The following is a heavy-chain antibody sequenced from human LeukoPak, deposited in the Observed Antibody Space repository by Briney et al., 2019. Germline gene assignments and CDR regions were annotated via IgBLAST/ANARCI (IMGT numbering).Heavy chain of an antibody. CDR2: INPNSGGT. V-gene: IGHV1-2*02. Sequence: GASVKVSCKASGYTFTGYYMHWVRQAPGQGLEWMGWINPNSGGTNYAQKFQGRVTMTRDTSISTAYMELSRLRSNDTAVYYCARDLMSSSGYYYYMDVWGKGTTVTVSS. CDR3: ARDLMSSSGYYYYMDV. J-gene: IGHJ6*03. CDR1: GYTFTGYY. D-gene: IGHD6-13*01.